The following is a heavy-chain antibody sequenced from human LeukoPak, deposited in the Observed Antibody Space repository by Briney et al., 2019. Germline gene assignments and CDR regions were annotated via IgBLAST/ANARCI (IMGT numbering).Heavy chain of an antibody. J-gene: IGHJ4*02. D-gene: IGHD1-26*01. Sequence: SESRSLTCAVYGGSFSGYYWSWIRQPPGKGLEWIGENNHSGSTNYNPSLQSRVTISVDTPTNQFSLKLSSVTAADTAVYYCARGEWELGYWGERTVVTVSS. V-gene: IGHV4-34*01. CDR2: NNHSGST. CDR1: GGSFSGYY. CDR3: ARGEWELGY.